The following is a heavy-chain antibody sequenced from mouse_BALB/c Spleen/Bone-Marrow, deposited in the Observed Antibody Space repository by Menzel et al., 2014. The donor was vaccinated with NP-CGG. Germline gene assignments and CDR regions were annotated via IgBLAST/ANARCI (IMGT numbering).Heavy chain of an antibody. CDR1: GYSITNGYG. D-gene: IGHD1-1*01. Sequence: EVKVVESGPDLVKPSQSLSLTCTVTGYSITNGYGWHWIRQFPGNKLEWMGYIHYGGNTNYNPSLKSRASITRDTSKNQFFLQLNSVTTDDTATYYCVRETTVVADFDYWGQGTTLTVSS. CDR2: IHYGGNT. V-gene: IGHV3-1*02. CDR3: VRETTVVADFDY. J-gene: IGHJ2*01.